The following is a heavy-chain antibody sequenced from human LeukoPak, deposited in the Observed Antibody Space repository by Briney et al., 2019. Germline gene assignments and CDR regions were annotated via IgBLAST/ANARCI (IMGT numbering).Heavy chain of an antibody. CDR1: GYTFTSYG. D-gene: IGHD4-17*01. CDR2: ISANNGKT. CDR3: ARNMTTSGPIDIEDAFDI. J-gene: IGHJ3*02. Sequence: GASVKASCKASGYTFTSYGISWVRQAPGQGLEWIGWISANNGKTKYAHNLQGRVAMTTDTPVSTAYMELRSLRPDDTAVYYCARNMTTSGPIDIEDAFDIWGQGTMVTVSS. V-gene: IGHV1-18*01.